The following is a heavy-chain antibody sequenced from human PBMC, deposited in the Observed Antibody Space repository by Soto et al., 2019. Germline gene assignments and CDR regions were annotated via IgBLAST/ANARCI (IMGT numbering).Heavy chain of an antibody. J-gene: IGHJ4*02. CDR1: GASINSAGYY. CDR2: IYYSGST. D-gene: IGHD3-10*01. V-gene: IGHV4-31*03. Sequence: SETLSLTCTVSGASINSAGYYWGWIRQLPGKGLEWIGYIYYSGSTFYNPSLKSRVFISLDTSKNHFSLKLNSMTAADTAMYFWARGGDEYFFDFWGQGTLVTVS. CDR3: ARGGDEYFFDF.